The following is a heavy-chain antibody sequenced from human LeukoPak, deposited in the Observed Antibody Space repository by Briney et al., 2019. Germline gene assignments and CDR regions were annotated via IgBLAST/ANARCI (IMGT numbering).Heavy chain of an antibody. CDR1: GFTFSSYS. Sequence: GGSLRLSCAASGFTFSSYSMNWVRQAPGKGLEWVSSISSSSGYIYYADSVKGRFTISRDNAKNTLFLQMNSLRVEDTAVYYCVRDLELVYYDSSAYEYWGQGNLVTVSS. V-gene: IGHV3-21*01. CDR2: ISSSSGYI. D-gene: IGHD3-22*01. CDR3: VRDLELVYYDSSAYEY. J-gene: IGHJ4*02.